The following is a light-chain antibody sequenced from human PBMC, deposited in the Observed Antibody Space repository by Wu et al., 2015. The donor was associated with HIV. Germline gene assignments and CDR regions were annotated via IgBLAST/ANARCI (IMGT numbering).Light chain of an antibody. CDR3: QHRSNWPLT. CDR1: QSVSSN. J-gene: IGKJ4*01. Sequence: EIVMTQSPATLSVSPGERATLSCRASQSVSSNLAWYQQKPGQTPTLLIYDAANRATGVPARFSGSGSGTDFTLTISSLEPEDFAVYYCQHRSNWPLTFGRGTEGGDQT. V-gene: IGKV3-11*01. CDR2: DAA.